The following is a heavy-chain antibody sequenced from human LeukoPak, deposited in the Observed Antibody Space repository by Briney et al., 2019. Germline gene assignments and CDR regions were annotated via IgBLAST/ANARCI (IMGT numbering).Heavy chain of an antibody. V-gene: IGHV3-23*01. J-gene: IGHJ4*02. D-gene: IGHD2-2*01. CDR2: LRGPEGSP. CDR3: AKVFCSSTSCYGYYFDY. Sequence: GGSLRLSCAASGFALSSYTMSWVRQAPGKGLEWVSSLRGPEGSPFYADSVKGRFTISRDNSKNTLYLQMNSLRAEDTAVYYCAKVFCSSTSCYGYYFDYWGQGTLVTVSS. CDR1: GFALSSYT.